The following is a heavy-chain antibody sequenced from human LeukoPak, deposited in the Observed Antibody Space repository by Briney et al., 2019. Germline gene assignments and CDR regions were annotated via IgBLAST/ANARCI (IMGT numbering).Heavy chain of an antibody. D-gene: IGHD3-22*01. CDR3: AGLLLEYYFDY. CDR2: ISGSGGST. CDR1: GFTFRSYA. Sequence: GGSLRLSCAASGFTFRSYAMSWVRQAPGKGLEWVSAISGSGGSTYYADSVKGRFTISRDNSKNTLYLQMNSLRAEDTAVYYCAGLLLEYYFDYWGQGTLVTVSS. J-gene: IGHJ4*02. V-gene: IGHV3-23*01.